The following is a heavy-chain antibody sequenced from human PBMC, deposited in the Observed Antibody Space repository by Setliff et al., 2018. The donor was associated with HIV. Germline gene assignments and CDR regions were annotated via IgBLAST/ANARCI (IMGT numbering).Heavy chain of an antibody. J-gene: IGHJ2*01. CDR3: ARDHHSGRGSNFPWYSDL. V-gene: IGHV1-18*01. CDR1: GYTISTYL. Sequence: ASVKVSCKASGYTISTYLIAWVRQAPGQGLEWMGWISPFNGNTNYAQKLQGRLTVTTDTSTSTAYMELRSLRSEDTAVYYCARDHHSGRGSNFPWYSDLWGRGTLVTVSS. CDR2: ISPFNGNT. D-gene: IGHD1-26*01.